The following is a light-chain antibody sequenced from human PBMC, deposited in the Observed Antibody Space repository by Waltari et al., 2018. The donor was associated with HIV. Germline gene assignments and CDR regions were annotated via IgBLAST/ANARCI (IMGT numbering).Light chain of an antibody. CDR2: AAS. Sequence: DIQMTQSPSSLSASVGDRVTITCRASQGIRNELGWYQQEPGKAPKRRIYAASSLQSGVTSRFSGSGSGTEFTLTISSLQPEDFATYYCLQHNTCPLTFGPGTKVDIK. CDR3: LQHNTCPLT. J-gene: IGKJ3*01. V-gene: IGKV1-17*01. CDR1: QGIRNE.